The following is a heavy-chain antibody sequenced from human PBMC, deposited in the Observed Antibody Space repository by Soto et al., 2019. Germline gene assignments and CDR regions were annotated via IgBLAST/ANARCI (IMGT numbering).Heavy chain of an antibody. V-gene: IGHV1-3*01. D-gene: IGHD2-15*01. CDR3: ARGRIGYCSGGSCFSGMDV. CDR2: INAGNGNT. J-gene: IGHJ6*02. CDR1: GYTFTSYA. Sequence: ASVKVSCKASGYTFTSYAMHWVRQAPGKRLEWMGWINAGNGNTKYSQKFQGRVTITRDTSASTAYMELSSLRSEDTAVYYCARGRIGYCSGGSCFSGMDVWGQGTTVTVSS.